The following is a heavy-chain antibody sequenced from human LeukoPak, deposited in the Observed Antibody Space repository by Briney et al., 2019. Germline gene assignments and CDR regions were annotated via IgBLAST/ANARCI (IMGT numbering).Heavy chain of an antibody. CDR1: GGSINSSPYY. D-gene: IGHD5-18*01. V-gene: IGHV4-39*07. J-gene: IGHJ4*02. Sequence: SETLSLTCSVSGGSINSSPYYWGWIRQPPGKGLEWIGNIYHSGSTYYNPSLKSRVSISVDTSKNQFSLKLSSVTAADTAVYYCARDRYSYGYGDFDYWGQGTLVTVSS. CDR3: ARDRYSYGYGDFDY. CDR2: IYHSGST.